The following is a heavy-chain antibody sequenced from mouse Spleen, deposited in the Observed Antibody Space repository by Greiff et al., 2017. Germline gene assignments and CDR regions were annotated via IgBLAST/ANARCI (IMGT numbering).Heavy chain of an antibody. Sequence: QVQLQQSGAELVRPGTSVKVSCKASGYAFTNYLIEWVKQRPGQGLEWIGVINPGSGGTNYNEKFKGKATLTADKSSSTAYMQLSSLTSDDSAVYFCAGYGWFAYWGQGTLVTVSA. CDR3: AGYGWFAY. J-gene: IGHJ3*01. CDR1: GYAFTNYL. CDR2: INPGSGGT. D-gene: IGHD1-1*02. V-gene: IGHV1-54*01.